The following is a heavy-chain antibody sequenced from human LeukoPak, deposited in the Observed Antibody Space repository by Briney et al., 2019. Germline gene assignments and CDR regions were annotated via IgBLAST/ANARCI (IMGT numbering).Heavy chain of an antibody. J-gene: IGHJ4*02. Sequence: PGGSLRLSCAASGFTSSSYAMTWVRQASGKGLEWVSAISRSGGSTYYADSVKGRFTISRDSSKNTLYLQMNSLRAEDTAVYYCAKGIQWELPIDYWGQGTLVTVSS. CDR3: AKGIQWELPIDY. D-gene: IGHD4-23*01. V-gene: IGHV3-23*01. CDR1: GFTSSSYA. CDR2: ISRSGGST.